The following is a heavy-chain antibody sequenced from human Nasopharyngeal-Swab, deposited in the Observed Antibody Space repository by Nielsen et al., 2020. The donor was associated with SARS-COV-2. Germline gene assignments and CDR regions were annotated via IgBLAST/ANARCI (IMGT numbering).Heavy chain of an antibody. D-gene: IGHD3-22*01. Sequence: GGSLRLSCAASGFTFSSYAMHWVRQAPGKGLEWVSVISYDGSNEYYADSVKGRFTISRDNSKNTLYLQMNSLRAEDTAVYYCAKDEKTYYYDSRGDYWGQGTLVTVSS. CDR3: AKDEKTYYYDSRGDY. J-gene: IGHJ4*02. CDR2: ISYDGSNE. CDR1: GFTFSSYA. V-gene: IGHV3-30-3*01.